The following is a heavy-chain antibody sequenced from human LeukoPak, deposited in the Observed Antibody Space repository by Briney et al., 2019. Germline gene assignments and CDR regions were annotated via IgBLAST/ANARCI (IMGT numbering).Heavy chain of an antibody. CDR3: AKLYNYGYIN. J-gene: IGHJ4*02. CDR2: IYSGGST. V-gene: IGHV3-66*01. Sequence: GGSLRLSCAASGITVASNHMSWVRQAPGKELEWVSVIYSGGSTYYADSVRGRFTISRDNSKNTLYLQMDSLRTEDTAVYFCAKLYNYGYINWGQGTLVTVSS. D-gene: IGHD5-18*01. CDR1: GITVASNH.